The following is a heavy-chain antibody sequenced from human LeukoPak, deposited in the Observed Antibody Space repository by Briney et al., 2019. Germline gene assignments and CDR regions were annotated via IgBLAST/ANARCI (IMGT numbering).Heavy chain of an antibody. V-gene: IGHV3-30*07. J-gene: IGHJ4*02. CDR2: ISYGGSTK. D-gene: IGHD3-22*01. CDR3: ASSDSSGYYEVRTVDY. Sequence: GGSLRLSCAASGFTFSGYAMHWVRQAPGKGLEWVADISYGGSTKYYADSVKGRFTISRDNSKNTLYLQMNSLRAEDTAVYYCASSDSSGYYEVRTVDYWGQGTLVTVSS. CDR1: GFTFSGYA.